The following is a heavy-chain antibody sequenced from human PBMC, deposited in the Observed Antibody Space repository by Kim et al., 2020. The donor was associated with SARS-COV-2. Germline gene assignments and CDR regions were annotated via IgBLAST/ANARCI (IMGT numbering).Heavy chain of an antibody. J-gene: IGHJ4*02. Sequence: GGSLRLSCAASGFTFSSYAMSWVRQAPGKGLEWVSAINAAGSDTYYADSVKGRFTISRDNSRSTLYLQMNSLRVEDTALYYCAKRGRGPNGEDWRQGTL. CDR2: INAAGSDT. CDR1: GFTFSSYA. CDR3: AKRGRGPNGED. V-gene: IGHV3-23*01. D-gene: IGHD3-10*01.